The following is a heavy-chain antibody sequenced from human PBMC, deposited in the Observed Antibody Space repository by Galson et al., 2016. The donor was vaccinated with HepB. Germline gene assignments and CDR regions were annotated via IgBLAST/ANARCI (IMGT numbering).Heavy chain of an antibody. CDR1: GGTFSSYA. Sequence: SVKVSCKASGGTFSSYAISWVRQAPGQGLEWMGGIIPIFGTANYAQKFQGRVTITADESTSTAYMELSSLRSEDTAVYYCARDRRDGYNYVYYYYYGMDVWGQGTTVTVSS. D-gene: IGHD5-24*01. J-gene: IGHJ6*02. CDR3: ARDRRDGYNYVYYYYYGMDV. CDR2: IIPIFGTA. V-gene: IGHV1-69*13.